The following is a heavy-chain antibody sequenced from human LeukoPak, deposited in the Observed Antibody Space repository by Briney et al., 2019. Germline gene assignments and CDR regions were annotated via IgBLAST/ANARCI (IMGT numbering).Heavy chain of an antibody. CDR2: IISKGGST. V-gene: IGHV3-64*01. CDR1: GFTSSSYA. CDR3: ARTYYYYDSSGYYSLDY. Sequence: LPGRSLRPSCAPSGFTSSSYAMHWVRQPPGKGLECVSAIISKGGSTYYANSVKGRFTISRDNAKNSLYLQMNSLRAEDTAVYYCARTYYYYDSSGYYSLDYWGQGTLVTVSS. J-gene: IGHJ4*02. D-gene: IGHD3-22*01.